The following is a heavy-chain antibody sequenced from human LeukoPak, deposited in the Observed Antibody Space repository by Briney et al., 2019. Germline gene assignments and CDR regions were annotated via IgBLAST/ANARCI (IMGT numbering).Heavy chain of an antibody. Sequence: GRSLRLSCAASGFTFSSYGMHWVRQAPGKGLEWVAVIWYDGSNKYYADSVKGRFTISRDNSKNTLYLQMNSLRAEDTAVYYCARDKLGDCSRTTCSDFDTWGQGTLVTVSS. J-gene: IGHJ4*02. CDR3: ARDKLGDCSRTTCSDFDT. CDR2: IWYDGSNK. V-gene: IGHV3-33*01. CDR1: GFTFSSYG. D-gene: IGHD2-2*01.